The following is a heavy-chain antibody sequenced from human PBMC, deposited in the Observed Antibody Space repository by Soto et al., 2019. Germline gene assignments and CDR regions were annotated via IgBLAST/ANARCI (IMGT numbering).Heavy chain of an antibody. CDR3: AKARRPGVVVISPFDY. CDR2: ISGSGGST. CDR1: GFTFSSYA. D-gene: IGHD3-22*01. V-gene: IGHV3-23*01. J-gene: IGHJ4*02. Sequence: EVQLLESGGGLVQPGGSLRLSCAASGFTFSSYAMSWVRQAPGKGLEWVSAISGSGGSTYYADSVKGRFTISRDNSKNTLYLQMNSLRAEDTAVYYCAKARRPGVVVISPFDYWGQGTLVTVSS.